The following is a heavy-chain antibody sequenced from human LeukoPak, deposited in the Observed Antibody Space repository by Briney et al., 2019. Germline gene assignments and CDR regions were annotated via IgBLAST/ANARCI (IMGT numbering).Heavy chain of an antibody. J-gene: IGHJ3*02. Sequence: ASVKVSCKASGYTFIGYYMHWVRQAPGQAFECMGWINPNRGGLNYAQAIHGRVTMNRDTSITSAYIELSRLRSDDTAVYYCARDLLYYGSGSYYNNAFDIWGQGTIVTVSS. CDR3: ARDLLYYGSGSYYNNAFDI. D-gene: IGHD3-10*01. CDR1: GYTFIGYY. CDR2: INPNRGGL. V-gene: IGHV1-2*02.